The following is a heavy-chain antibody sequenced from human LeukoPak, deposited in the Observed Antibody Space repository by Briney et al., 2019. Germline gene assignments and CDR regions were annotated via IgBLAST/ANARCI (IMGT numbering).Heavy chain of an antibody. D-gene: IGHD2-21*02. Sequence: GASVKVSCKASGYTFTGYYIHWVRQAPGQGPEYMGWINPNSGDTNYAQKFQDRVTLTRDTSISTAYMELSNLRSDDTAMYYCARPNGDFYNWCDTWGQGTLVTVSS. V-gene: IGHV1-2*02. CDR1: GYTFTGYY. J-gene: IGHJ5*02. CDR3: ARPNGDFYNWCDT. CDR2: INPNSGDT.